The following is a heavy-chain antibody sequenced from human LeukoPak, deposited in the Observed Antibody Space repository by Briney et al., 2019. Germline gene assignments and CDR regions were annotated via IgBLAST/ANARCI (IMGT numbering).Heavy chain of an antibody. J-gene: IGHJ4*02. D-gene: IGHD3-22*01. CDR3: ARNFLDYYDSSGDY. Sequence: ASVKVSCKASGYTFTGYYMHWVRQAPGQGLEWMGRISPNSGGTNYAQKFQGRVTMTRDTSISTAHMELSRLRSDDTAVYYCARNFLDYYDSSGDYWGQGTLVTVSS. CDR1: GYTFTGYY. CDR2: ISPNSGGT. V-gene: IGHV1-2*06.